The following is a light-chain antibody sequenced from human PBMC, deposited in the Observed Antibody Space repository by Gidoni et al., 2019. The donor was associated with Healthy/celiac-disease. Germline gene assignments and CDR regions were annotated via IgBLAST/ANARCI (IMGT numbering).Light chain of an antibody. Sequence: DIQMTQSPSSLSASVGDRVTITCRASQSISSYLNWYQQKPGKAPKLLIYAASSLQSGVPSRFSGSGSGTEFTLTISSLQPEDFATYYCQQSYSTLIFTFGPGTKVDIK. V-gene: IGKV1-39*01. CDR1: QSISSY. CDR2: AAS. J-gene: IGKJ3*01. CDR3: QQSYSTLIFT.